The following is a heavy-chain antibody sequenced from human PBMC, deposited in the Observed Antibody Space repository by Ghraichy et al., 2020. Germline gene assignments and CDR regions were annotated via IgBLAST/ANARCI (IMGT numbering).Heavy chain of an antibody. CDR2: ISGYNGDT. J-gene: IGHJ4*02. CDR3: ARGKRGGYSGYQYYFDY. D-gene: IGHD5-12*01. CDR1: GYTFTSYS. V-gene: IGHV1-18*01. Sequence: ASVKVSCKASGYTFTSYSINWVRQAPGQGLEWMGWISGYNGDTNYAQKFQGRVTMTRDTSTTTGYMELRSLRSDDTAVYYCARGKRGGYSGYQYYFDYWGQGTLVTVSS.